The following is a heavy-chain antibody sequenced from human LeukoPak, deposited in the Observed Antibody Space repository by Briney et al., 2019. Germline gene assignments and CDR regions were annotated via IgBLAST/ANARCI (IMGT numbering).Heavy chain of an antibody. CDR1: GFIFSYYG. D-gene: IGHD2-15*01. CDR3: AKGPEFYCSGGSCTGGFDY. CDR2: IRYDGSNK. J-gene: IGHJ4*02. Sequence: PGGSLRLSCAASGFIFSYYGMHWVRQAPGKGLEWVAFIRYDGSNKYYADSVKGRFTISRDNSKNTLYLQMNSLRAEDMAVYYCAKGPEFYCSGGSCTGGFDYWGQGTLVTVSS. V-gene: IGHV3-30*02.